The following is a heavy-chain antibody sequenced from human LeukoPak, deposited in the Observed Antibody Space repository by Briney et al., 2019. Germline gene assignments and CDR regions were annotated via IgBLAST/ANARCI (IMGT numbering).Heavy chain of an antibody. CDR1: GGSISSGDHY. D-gene: IGHD3-22*01. J-gene: IGHJ1*01. CDR3: ARDVGGYYYGNLEY. V-gene: IGHV4-31*03. Sequence: SETLSLTCSVSGGSISSGDHYWSWIRQLPGKALEWIGYISYGGSTFYNPSLKSRAAISADTSQTQFSLKLTSVTAADTAVYYCARDVGGYYYGNLEYWGQGIMVTVSS. CDR2: ISYGGST.